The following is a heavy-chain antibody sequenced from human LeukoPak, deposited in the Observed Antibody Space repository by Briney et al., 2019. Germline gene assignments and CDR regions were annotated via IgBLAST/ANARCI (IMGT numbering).Heavy chain of an antibody. CDR2: IIPIFGTA. V-gene: IGHV1-69*13. CDR1: GGTFSSYA. CDR3: ASPEGVVPAAMSLAFDI. Sequence: SVKVSCKAPGGTFSSYAISWVRQAPGQGLEWMGGIIPIFGTANYAQKFQGRVTITADESTSTAYMELSSLRSEDTAVYYCASPEGVVPAAMSLAFDIWGQGTMVTVSS. D-gene: IGHD2-2*01. J-gene: IGHJ3*02.